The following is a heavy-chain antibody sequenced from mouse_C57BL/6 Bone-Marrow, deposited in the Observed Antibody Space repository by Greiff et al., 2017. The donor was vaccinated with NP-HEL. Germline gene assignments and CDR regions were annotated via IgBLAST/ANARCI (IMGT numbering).Heavy chain of an antibody. CDR2: IYPGNSDT. Sequence: VQLQQSGTVLARPGASVKMSCKTSGYTFTSYWMHWVKQRPGQGLEWIGAIYPGNSDTSYNQKFKGKAKLTADTSASTAYMELSSLTNEDSAVYYCTRWEMVTSDYYAMDYWGQGTSVTVSS. CDR1: GYTFTSYW. V-gene: IGHV1-5*01. D-gene: IGHD2-2*01. CDR3: TRWEMVTSDYYAMDY. J-gene: IGHJ4*01.